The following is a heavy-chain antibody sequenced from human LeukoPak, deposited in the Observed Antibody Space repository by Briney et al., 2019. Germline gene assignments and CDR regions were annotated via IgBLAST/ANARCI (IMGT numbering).Heavy chain of an antibody. CDR1: GYSFTGYW. J-gene: IGHJ6*03. CDR3: ARQRSSFWSGYYYFYHMDV. CDR2: IYPDDSDA. D-gene: IGHD3-3*01. Sequence: GESLKFSCKGSGYSFTGYWIAWVRQMPGKGLEWVGIIYPDDSDARYSPSFQGQVTISADKSINTAYLQWRSLKASDTAVYFCARQRSSFWSGYYYFYHMDVWGKGTTVTVSS. V-gene: IGHV5-51*01.